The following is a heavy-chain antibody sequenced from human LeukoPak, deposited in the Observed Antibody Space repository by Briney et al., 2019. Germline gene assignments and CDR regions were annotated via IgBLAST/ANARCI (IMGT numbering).Heavy chain of an antibody. CDR1: GFTFSSYD. CDR3: ARGKYGYTSGWQIPDY. J-gene: IGHJ4*02. D-gene: IGHD6-19*01. V-gene: IGHV3-13*01. CDR2: IGTAGDT. Sequence: GGSLRLSCAASGFTFSSYDMHWVRQATGKGLEWVSAIGTAGDTYYPGSVKGRFTISRENAKNSLYLQMNSLRAGDTAVYYCARGKYGYTSGWQIPDYWGQGTLVTVSS.